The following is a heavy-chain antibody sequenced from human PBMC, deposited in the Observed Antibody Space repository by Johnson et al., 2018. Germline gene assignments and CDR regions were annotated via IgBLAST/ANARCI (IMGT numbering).Heavy chain of an antibody. CDR1: GFTFSTYA. CDR2: IRSNSDII. CDR3: ARFPPRDKNSYYGMDV. V-gene: IGHV3-48*02. J-gene: IGHJ6*02. Sequence: VQLVESGGGLVQPGGSLRLSCAASGFTFSTYAMYWVRQAPGKGLAWISYIRSNSDIIYYADSVKGRFTISRDNAKNSLYLQMNSLRDEDTAVYYCARFPPRDKNSYYGMDVGGQGTTVTVCS.